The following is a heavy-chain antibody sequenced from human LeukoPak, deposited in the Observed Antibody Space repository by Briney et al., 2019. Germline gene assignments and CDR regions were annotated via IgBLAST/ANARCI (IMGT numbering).Heavy chain of an antibody. Sequence: PSETLSLTCSVSGGSISGYYWSWIRQPPGKGLEWMGHFSYSGGTKYNPSLKSRVTISVDTSKNQFSLKLSTVTAADTAVYYCARGQKGSYDFWSGYDNSNWFDPWGQGTLVTVSS. J-gene: IGHJ5*02. CDR3: ARGQKGSYDFWSGYDNSNWFDP. D-gene: IGHD3-3*01. V-gene: IGHV4-59*08. CDR2: FSYSGGT. CDR1: GGSISGYY.